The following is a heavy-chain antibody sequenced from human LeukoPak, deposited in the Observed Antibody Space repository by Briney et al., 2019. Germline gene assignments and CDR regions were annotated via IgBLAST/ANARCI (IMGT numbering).Heavy chain of an antibody. V-gene: IGHV1-3*01. CDR3: ARERWHCRVNCYSVYYYALDV. D-gene: IGHD2-15*01. CDR1: GYTFTNYA. CDR2: INPGNGDT. J-gene: IGHJ6*02. Sequence: ASVKVSCKGSGYTFTNYAVHWVRQAPGQRLEWLGWINPGNGDTKYSQNFQGRVTVTSDTSAAAAYVELNSLTSEDTAVYYCARERWHCRVNCYSVYYYALDVWGQGTTVTVSS.